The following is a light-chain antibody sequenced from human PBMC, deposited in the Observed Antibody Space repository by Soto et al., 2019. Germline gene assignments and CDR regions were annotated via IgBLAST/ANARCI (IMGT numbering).Light chain of an antibody. J-gene: IGKJ3*01. CDR1: QSVSIN. Sequence: EIMMTQSPAILSVSPGERATLSCRSSQSVSINLAWYQQKPDQVPRLLIYGASSRATGIPARFSGSGSGTDFTLTISSLQSEDFGSYFCQQSYSTPTLTFGPGTKVDI. CDR3: QQSYSTPTLT. CDR2: GAS. V-gene: IGKV3-15*01.